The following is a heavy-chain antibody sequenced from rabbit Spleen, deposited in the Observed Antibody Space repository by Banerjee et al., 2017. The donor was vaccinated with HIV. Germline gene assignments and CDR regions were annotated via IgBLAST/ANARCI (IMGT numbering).Heavy chain of an antibody. V-gene: IGHV1S45*01. CDR3: ARDLASVVGWNFGL. D-gene: IGHD3-1*01. Sequence: QEQLVESGGGLVKPGASLTLTCIASGVSFSGSSYMCWVRQAPGKGLEWIACINSKSGENVYATWSKGRFTISRTSSTTVTLQMTSLTAADTATYFCARDLASVVGWNFGLWGPGTLVTVS. J-gene: IGHJ4*01. CDR2: INSKSGEN. CDR1: GVSFSGSSY.